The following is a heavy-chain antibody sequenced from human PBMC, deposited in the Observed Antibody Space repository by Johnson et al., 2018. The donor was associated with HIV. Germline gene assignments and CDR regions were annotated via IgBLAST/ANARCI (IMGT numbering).Heavy chain of an antibody. J-gene: IGHJ3*02. D-gene: IGHD3-10*01. V-gene: IGHV3-7*01. CDR1: GFIVSFNS. CDR3: AKDLPLVQGIIMGGGAFDI. CDR2: IDERGSRT. Sequence: VQLVESGGGLIQPGGSLRLSCAASGFIVSFNSMHWVRQAPGRSLEWVASIDERGSRTTHVDSLKGRFTISRDNAQNSLYLQMNSLRAEDTAVYYCAKDLPLVQGIIMGGGAFDIWGQGTMVTVSS.